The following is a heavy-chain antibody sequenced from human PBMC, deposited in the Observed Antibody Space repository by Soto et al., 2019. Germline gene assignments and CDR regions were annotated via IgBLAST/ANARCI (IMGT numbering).Heavy chain of an antibody. V-gene: IGHV3-33*01. CDR2: IWYDGSNK. J-gene: IGHJ4*02. Sequence: GGSLRLSCAASGFTFSSYGMHWVRQAPGKGLEWVAVIWYDGSNKYYADSVKGRFTISRDNSKNTLYLQMNSLRAEDTAVYYCARSKADSSGWYGLDYWGPGTLVTLAS. D-gene: IGHD6-19*01. CDR1: GFTFSSYG. CDR3: ARSKADSSGWYGLDY.